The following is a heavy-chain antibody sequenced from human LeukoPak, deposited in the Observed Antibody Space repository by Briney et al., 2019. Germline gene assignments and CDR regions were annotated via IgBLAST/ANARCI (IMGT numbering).Heavy chain of an antibody. V-gene: IGHV3-21*04. CDR2: ISSSSSYI. CDR3: AKDTLGYCSGGICYNY. J-gene: IGHJ4*02. Sequence: PGGSLRLSCAASGFTFSSYSMNWVCQAPGKGLEWVSSISSSSSYIYYADSVKGRFTISRDNAKNSLYLQMNSLRAEDTAVYYCAKDTLGYCSGGICYNYWGQGTLVTVSS. D-gene: IGHD2-15*01. CDR1: GFTFSSYS.